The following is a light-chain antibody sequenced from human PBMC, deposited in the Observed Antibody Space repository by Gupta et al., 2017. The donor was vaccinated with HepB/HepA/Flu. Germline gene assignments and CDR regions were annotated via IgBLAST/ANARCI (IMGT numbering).Light chain of an antibody. Sequence: QTVLTQPPSASGTPGQRVTISCSGSNSNIGSNSVNWYQQFPGTAPKVLIYNNNQRPSGVPDRFSGYKSGTSASLAINGLHSDDESDYFCATWDDSLNGPVFGGGTKLTVL. CDR3: ATWDDSLNGPV. V-gene: IGLV1-44*01. J-gene: IGLJ2*01. CDR1: NSNIGSNS. CDR2: NNN.